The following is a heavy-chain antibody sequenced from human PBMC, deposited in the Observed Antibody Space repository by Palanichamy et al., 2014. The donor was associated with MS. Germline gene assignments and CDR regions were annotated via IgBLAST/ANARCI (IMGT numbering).Heavy chain of an antibody. V-gene: IGHV4-39*07. CDR2: IYYSGST. Sequence: QVQLQESGPGLVKPSETLSLTCTVSGGSISSRLYYWAWIRQPPGKGLKWIGSIYYSGSTYYNPSVKSRVTISVDTSKNQFSVKLSSVNAADTAVYYCATEPYDSWSGYYSRWGQGTLVTVSS. J-gene: IGHJ4*02. CDR1: GGSISSRLYY. CDR3: ATEPYDSWSGYYSR. D-gene: IGHD3-3*01.